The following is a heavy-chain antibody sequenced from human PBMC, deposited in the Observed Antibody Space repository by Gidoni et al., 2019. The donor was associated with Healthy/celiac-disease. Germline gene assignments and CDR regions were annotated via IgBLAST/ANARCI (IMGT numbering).Heavy chain of an antibody. J-gene: IGHJ5*02. V-gene: IGHV1-69*06. D-gene: IGHD6-6*01. CDR2: IIPIFGTA. CDR3: ARGGIWQLARNWFDP. CDR1: GGTFSSYA. Sequence: QVQLVQSGAGVKKPGSSVKVSCKASGGTFSSYAISWVRQAPGQGLEWMGGIIPIFGTANYAQKFQGRVTITADKSTSSAYMELSSLRSEDTAVYYCARGGIWQLARNWFDPWGQGTLVTVSS.